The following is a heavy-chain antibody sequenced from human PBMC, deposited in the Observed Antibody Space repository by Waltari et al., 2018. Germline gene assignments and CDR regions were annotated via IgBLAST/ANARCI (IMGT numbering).Heavy chain of an antibody. D-gene: IGHD3-22*01. CDR2: ISGSGGST. CDR3: AKNNYYYDSSGYCNY. J-gene: IGHJ4*02. Sequence: EVQLLESGGGLVQPGGSLRLSCAASGFTFSSYALSWVRQAPGKGLEWVSAISGSGGSTYYADSVKGRFTISRDNSKNTLYLQMNSLRAEDTAVYYCAKNNYYYDSSGYCNYWGQGTLVTVSS. CDR1: GFTFSSYA. V-gene: IGHV3-23*01.